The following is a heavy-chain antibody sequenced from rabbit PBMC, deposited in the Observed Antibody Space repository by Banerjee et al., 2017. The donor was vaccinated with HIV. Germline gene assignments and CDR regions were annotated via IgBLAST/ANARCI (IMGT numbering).Heavy chain of an antibody. D-gene: IGHD4-1*01. J-gene: IGHJ4*01. Sequence: QEQLEESGGDLVKPEGSLTLTCTASGFSFSSSYWICWVRQAPGKGLEWIACIYGGSSDNTGYASWAKGRFTISKTSSTTVTLQMTSLTAADTATYFCARDLAGVIGWNFSLWGQGTLVTVS. V-gene: IGHV1S45*01. CDR1: GFSFSSSYW. CDR2: IYGGSSDNT. CDR3: ARDLAGVIGWNFSL.